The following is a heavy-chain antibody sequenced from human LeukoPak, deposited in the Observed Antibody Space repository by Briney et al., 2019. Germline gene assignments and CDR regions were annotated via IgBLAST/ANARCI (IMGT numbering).Heavy chain of an antibody. CDR3: ARTGGPQYDSSGYYSGD. D-gene: IGHD3-22*01. J-gene: IGHJ4*02. Sequence: GGSLRLSCAASGFTFSSYEMNWVRQAPGKGLEWVSYISSSGSTIYYADSVKGRFTISRDNAKNSLYLQMNSLRAEDTAVYYCARTGGPQYDSSGYYSGDWGQGTLVTVSS. V-gene: IGHV3-48*03. CDR2: ISSSGSTI. CDR1: GFTFSSYE.